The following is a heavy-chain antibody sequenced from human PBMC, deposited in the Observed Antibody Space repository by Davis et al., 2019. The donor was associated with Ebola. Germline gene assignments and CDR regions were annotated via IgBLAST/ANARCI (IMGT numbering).Heavy chain of an antibody. D-gene: IGHD3-3*01. CDR2: INHSGST. V-gene: IGHV4-34*01. CDR3: ARARGISTWFDP. Sequence: MPSETLSLTCAVHGGSFSGYYWSWIRQPPGKGLEWIGEINHSGSTNYNPSLKSRVTISVDTSKNQFSLKLSSVTAADTAVYYCARARGISTWFDPWGQGTLVTVSS. CDR1: GGSFSGYY. J-gene: IGHJ5*02.